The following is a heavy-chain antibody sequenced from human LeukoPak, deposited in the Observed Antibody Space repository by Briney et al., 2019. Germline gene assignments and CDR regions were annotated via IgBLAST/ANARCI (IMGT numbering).Heavy chain of an antibody. CDR1: GFQFSNYW. CDR3: ARDDYGNNWFDP. CDR2: IKRDGSAK. D-gene: IGHD4-17*01. Sequence: PGGSLRLSCAASGFQFSNYWMTWVRQAPGKGLEWVANIKRDGSAKSYVDSVRGRFTISRDNAKNSLYLQMNSLRAEDTALYHCARDDYGNNWFDPWGQGTLVTVSS. J-gene: IGHJ5*02. V-gene: IGHV3-7*03.